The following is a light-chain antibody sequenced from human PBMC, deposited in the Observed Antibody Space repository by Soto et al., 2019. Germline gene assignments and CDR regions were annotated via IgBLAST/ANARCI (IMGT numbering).Light chain of an antibody. CDR1: GSDVGSSNY. CDR3: GSYTSSSTHF. Sequence: QSALTQPASVSGSPGQSITISCTGTGSDVGSSNYVSWYQQHPGKAPKLMVYDVSNRPSGVSNRFAGSKSGNTASLTISGLQSEDEGDYYCGSYTSSSTHFFGTGTNVTVL. CDR2: DVS. V-gene: IGLV2-14*01. J-gene: IGLJ1*01.